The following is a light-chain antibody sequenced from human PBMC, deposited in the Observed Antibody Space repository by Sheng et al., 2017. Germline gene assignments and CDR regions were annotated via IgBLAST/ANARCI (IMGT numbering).Light chain of an antibody. J-gene: IGKJ3*01. CDR3: QQYDNFPLT. Sequence: DIQMTQSPSSLSASVGDRVTITCQASQDISNYLNWYQQKAGKAPKLLIYDASNLETGVPSRFSGSGSGTDFTFTISSLQPEDIATYYCQQYDNFPLTFGPGTKVDIK. CDR2: DAS. V-gene: IGKV1-33*01. CDR1: QDISNY.